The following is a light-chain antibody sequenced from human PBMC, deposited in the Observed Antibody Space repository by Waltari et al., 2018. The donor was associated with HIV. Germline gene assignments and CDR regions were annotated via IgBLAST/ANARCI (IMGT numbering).Light chain of an antibody. CDR1: NSTVGRNS. V-gene: IGLV1-44*01. Sequence: QSVLTQPPSASGTPGQRVTIPCSGRNSTVGRNSVNWYRQVPGTAPKVLIYNKNQRPSGVPDRFSGSKSGNTASLAISGLRAEDEADYYCAVWDDSVSGEVVFGGGTKLTVL. CDR3: AVWDDSVSGEVV. J-gene: IGLJ2*01. CDR2: NKN.